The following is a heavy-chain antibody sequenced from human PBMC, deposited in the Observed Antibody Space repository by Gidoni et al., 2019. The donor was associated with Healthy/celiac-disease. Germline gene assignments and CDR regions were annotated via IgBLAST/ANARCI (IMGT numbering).Heavy chain of an antibody. CDR3: ARDQYYGSGSYYYYDGMDV. V-gene: IGHV4-31*03. Sequence: QVQLQESGPGLVKPSQTLSLTCPVSGGSISSGGYYWRWTRQHPGKGQEWIGYIYYRGSTYYNRARKSRVTISVDTSKNQCSMKLSSVTAADTAVYYCARDQYYGSGSYYYYDGMDVWGQGTTVTVSS. D-gene: IGHD3-10*01. CDR2: IYYRGST. CDR1: GGSISSGGYY. J-gene: IGHJ6*02.